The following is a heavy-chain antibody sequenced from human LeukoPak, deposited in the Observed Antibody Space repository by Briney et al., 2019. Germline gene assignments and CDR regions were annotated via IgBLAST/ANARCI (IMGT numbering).Heavy chain of an antibody. CDR3: ARDRRASGWSDYFDY. D-gene: IGHD6-19*01. CDR2: IKQDGSEK. CDR1: GFTFSSYW. V-gene: IGHV3-7*01. Sequence: PGGSLRLSCAASGFTFSSYWMSWVRQAPGKGLEWVANIKQDGSEKYYVDSVKGRFTISRDNAKNSLYLQMNSLRAEDTAVYYCARDRRASGWSDYFDYGGQGTLVTVSS. J-gene: IGHJ4*02.